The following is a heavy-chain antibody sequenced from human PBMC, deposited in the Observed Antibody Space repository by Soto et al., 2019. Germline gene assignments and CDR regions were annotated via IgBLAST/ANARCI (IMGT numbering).Heavy chain of an antibody. V-gene: IGHV4-61*01. CDR2: IYYSGST. CDR3: ARGVAANFDY. Sequence: QVQLQESGPGLVKPSETLSLTCTVSGGSVSSGSYYWSWIRQPPGKGLEWIGYIYYSGSTNYNPSPKSRFTTSVDTSKNQCSLKLSSVTAADTAVYYCARGVAANFDYWGQGTLVTVSS. J-gene: IGHJ4*02. CDR1: GGSVSSGSYY. D-gene: IGHD3-3*01.